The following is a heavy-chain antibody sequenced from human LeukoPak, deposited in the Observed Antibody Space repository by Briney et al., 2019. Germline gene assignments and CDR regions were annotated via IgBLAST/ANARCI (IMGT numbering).Heavy chain of an antibody. CDR3: ARDRMGAIMYFDV. CDR2: IRYDGSNK. CDR1: GFTFSSYG. V-gene: IGHV3-30*02. D-gene: IGHD3-10*01. J-gene: IGHJ2*01. Sequence: GGSLRLSCAASGFTFSSYGMHWVRQAPGKGLEWVAFIRYDGSNKHYADSVKGRFTISRDNSRDRLYLETNSLRAEDTAVYYCARDRMGAIMYFDVWGRGTLVTVSS.